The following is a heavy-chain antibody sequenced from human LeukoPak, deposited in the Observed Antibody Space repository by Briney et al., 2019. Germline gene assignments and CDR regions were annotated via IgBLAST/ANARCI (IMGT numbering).Heavy chain of an antibody. J-gene: IGHJ4*02. CDR3: ATGPGSSGWWGRDY. D-gene: IGHD6-19*01. Sequence: SETLSLTCAVYGGSFSGYYWSWIRQPPGKGLEWIGEINHSGSTNYNPSLKSRVTISVDTSKNQFSLKLSSVTAADTAVYYCATGPGSSGWWGRDYWGQGTLVTVSS. CDR2: INHSGST. CDR1: GGSFSGYY. V-gene: IGHV4-34*01.